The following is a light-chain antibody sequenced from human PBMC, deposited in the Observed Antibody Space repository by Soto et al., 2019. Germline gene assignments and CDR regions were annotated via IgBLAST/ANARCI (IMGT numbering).Light chain of an antibody. CDR3: QQYGSSLFT. Sequence: EIVLTQSPGTLSLSPGERATLSCRARQSVSSKYFAWYQQKPGQAPRVLNYGTSLRASGVPERFSGGGSGTDFTLTITRLEPEDFAVYYCQQYGSSLFTFGPGTKVDFK. V-gene: IGKV3-20*01. J-gene: IGKJ3*01. CDR1: QSVSSKY. CDR2: GTS.